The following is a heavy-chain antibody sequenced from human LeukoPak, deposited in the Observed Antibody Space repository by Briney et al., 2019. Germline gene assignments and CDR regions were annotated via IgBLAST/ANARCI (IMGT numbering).Heavy chain of an antibody. CDR1: GYTLTELS. CDR2: FDPEDGET. D-gene: IGHD4-17*01. J-gene: IGHJ4*02. Sequence: ASVKVSCKVPGYTLTELSMHWVRQAPGKGLEWMGGFDPEDGETIYAQKFQGRVTMTEDTSTDTAYMELSSLRSEDTAVYYCAALEDYGDYEFVHWGQGTLVTVSS. V-gene: IGHV1-24*01. CDR3: AALEDYGDYEFVH.